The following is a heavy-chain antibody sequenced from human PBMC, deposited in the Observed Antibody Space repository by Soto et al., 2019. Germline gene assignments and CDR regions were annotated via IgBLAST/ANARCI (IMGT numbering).Heavy chain of an antibody. D-gene: IGHD5-18*01. Sequence: QVQLVESGGGVVQPGRSLRLSCAASGFTFSSYGMHWVRQAPGKGLEWVAVIWYDGSNKYYADSVKGRFTISRDNSKNTLDLQMNSLRAEDTAVYYCARGSTAMEVDGYWGQGTLVTVSS. V-gene: IGHV3-33*01. CDR2: IWYDGSNK. J-gene: IGHJ4*02. CDR3: ARGSTAMEVDGY. CDR1: GFTFSSYG.